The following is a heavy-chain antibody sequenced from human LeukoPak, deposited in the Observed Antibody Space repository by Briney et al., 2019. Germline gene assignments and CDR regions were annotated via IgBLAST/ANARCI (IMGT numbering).Heavy chain of an antibody. J-gene: IGHJ4*02. CDR2: IFYSGYT. D-gene: IGHD5-18*01. CDR3: ARSVDTAMVTPGYYFDY. V-gene: IGHV4-39*07. Sequence: SETLSLTCTVSGGSIRTTSSYWGWIRQPPGKGLEWIGSIFYSGYTYSNSSLESRVTMSVDTSKNQFSLKLSSVTAADTAVYYCARSVDTAMVTPGYYFDYWGQGTLVTVSS. CDR1: GGSIRTTSSY.